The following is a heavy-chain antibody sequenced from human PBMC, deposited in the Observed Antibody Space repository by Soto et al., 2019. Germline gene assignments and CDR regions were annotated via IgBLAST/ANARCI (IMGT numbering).Heavy chain of an antibody. CDR2: IYRTGTT. J-gene: IGHJ4*02. Sequence: QVQLQESGPGLVKPSRTLSLTCAVSGCSFTSTNCWTWVRQPPGQGLEWMGEIYRTGTTNYNPSLKSRVTISLDKAENQFSLKVTSLTAADTAVYYCARRDAGSSVDYWGQGTLVTVSS. CDR1: GCSFTSTNC. D-gene: IGHD3-22*01. CDR3: ARRDAGSSVDY. V-gene: IGHV4-4*02.